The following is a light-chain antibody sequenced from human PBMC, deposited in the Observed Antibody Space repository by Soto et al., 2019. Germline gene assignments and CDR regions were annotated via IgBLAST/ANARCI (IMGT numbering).Light chain of an antibody. V-gene: IGKV3-20*01. J-gene: IGKJ2*01. CDR3: HQYGSTPPYT. CDR2: GSS. CDR1: QSIINNY. Sequence: EVVLTQSPGTLSLSPGERATLSCRASQSIINNYLAWYQQSPGQAPRLLSYGSSDRATGIPGRFRGSGSGTDFTRTIIRLEPEDFAVYYCHQYGSTPPYTFGQGTKVEI.